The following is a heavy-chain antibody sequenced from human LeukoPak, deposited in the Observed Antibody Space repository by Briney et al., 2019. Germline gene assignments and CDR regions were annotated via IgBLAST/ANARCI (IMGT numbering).Heavy chain of an antibody. D-gene: IGHD6-13*01. CDR2: INPSGGST. V-gene: IGHV1-46*01. CDR1: GYTFTSYY. Sequence: GASVKVSCKASGYTFTSYYMHWVRQAPGQGLEWMGIINPSGGSTSYAQKFQGRVTMTRDTSTSTVYMELSSLRSEDTAVYYCARVRAPRSPAAAGTYDYWGQGTLVTVSS. J-gene: IGHJ4*02. CDR3: ARVRAPRSPAAAGTYDY.